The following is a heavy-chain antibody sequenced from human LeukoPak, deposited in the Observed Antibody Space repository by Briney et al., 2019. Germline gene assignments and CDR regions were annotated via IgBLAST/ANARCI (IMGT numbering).Heavy chain of an antibody. CDR1: GYSFTSYW. Sequence: GESLKISCSGSGYSFTSYWIAWVRQMPGKGLEWMGIIYPGDSDTKYSPSFQGQVTTPADKSISTAYLQWSSLEASDTAMYYCARRGTAMDYWGQGTLVTVSS. D-gene: IGHD5-18*01. CDR2: IYPGDSDT. J-gene: IGHJ4*02. V-gene: IGHV5-51*01. CDR3: ARRGTAMDY.